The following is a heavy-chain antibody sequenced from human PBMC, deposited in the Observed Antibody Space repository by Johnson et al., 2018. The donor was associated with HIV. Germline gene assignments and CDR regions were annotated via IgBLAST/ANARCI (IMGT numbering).Heavy chain of an antibody. Sequence: VQLVESGRGVVQPGRSLRLSCAASGFTFSSYAMHWVRQATGRGLEWVSGIGTAGDTYYPGSVKGRFTISRENAKNSLYLQMNSLSAGDTAVYYCAVLCAGCADAFDVWGQGTMVTVSS. D-gene: IGHD3-10*01. CDR2: IGTAGDT. CDR1: GFTFSSYA. J-gene: IGHJ3*01. CDR3: AVLCAGCADAFDV. V-gene: IGHV3-13*01.